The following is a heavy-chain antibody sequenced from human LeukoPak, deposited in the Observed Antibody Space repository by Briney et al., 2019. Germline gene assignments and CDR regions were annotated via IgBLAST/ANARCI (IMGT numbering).Heavy chain of an antibody. CDR2: IKQDGIEK. Sequence: GGSLRLSCVASGFSFRSYWMDWVRQAPGKGLEWVANIKQDGIEKYFVDSVKGRFAISRDNAKNSLYLQMNNLRAEDTAVYYCAREAMVRGVPDAFDTWGQGTVVTVSS. V-gene: IGHV3-7*01. D-gene: IGHD3-10*01. J-gene: IGHJ3*02. CDR1: GFSFRSYW. CDR3: AREAMVRGVPDAFDT.